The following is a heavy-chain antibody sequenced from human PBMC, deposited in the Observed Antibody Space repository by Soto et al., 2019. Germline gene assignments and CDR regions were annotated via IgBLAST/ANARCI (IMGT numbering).Heavy chain of an antibody. CDR2: ISGSGRTI. J-gene: IGHJ5*02. V-gene: IGHV3-11*01. CDR1: GIVFSDYL. D-gene: IGHD3-16*01. Sequence: QVQLVESGGGLVKPGGSLRLSCAASGIVFSDYLSWVRQAPGKVLEWLSYISGSGRTIYSADSVKSLFTLSSDNATTSLYLQMPYLRTEDRAVYYLAILPCSWGWFDLWCPGTLVTVSS. CDR3: AILPCSWGWFDL.